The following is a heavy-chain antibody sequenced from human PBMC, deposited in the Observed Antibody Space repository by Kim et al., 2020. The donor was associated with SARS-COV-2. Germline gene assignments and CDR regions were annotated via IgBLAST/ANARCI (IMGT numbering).Heavy chain of an antibody. CDR3: ARDRYSYGDYYYYGMDV. V-gene: IGHV3-53*01. Sequence: VKGRFTIARDNSTNTLYLQMNSLRAEDTAVYYCARDRYSYGDYYYYGMDVWGQGTTVTVSS. D-gene: IGHD5-18*01. J-gene: IGHJ6*02.